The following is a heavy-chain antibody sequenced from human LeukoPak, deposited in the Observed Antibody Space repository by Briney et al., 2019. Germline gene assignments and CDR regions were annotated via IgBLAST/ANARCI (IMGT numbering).Heavy chain of an antibody. D-gene: IGHD6-19*01. CDR2: IYHSGST. J-gene: IGHJ3*02. V-gene: IGHV4-38-2*02. CDR3: AREGWQWLVHAFDI. CDR1: GYSISGGYY. Sequence: SETLSLTCTVSGYSISGGYYWGWIRPPPGKGLEGIGSIYHSGSTYYNPSLKSRVTISVDTSKNQFSLKLSSVTAADTAVYYCAREGWQWLVHAFDIWGQGTMVTVSS.